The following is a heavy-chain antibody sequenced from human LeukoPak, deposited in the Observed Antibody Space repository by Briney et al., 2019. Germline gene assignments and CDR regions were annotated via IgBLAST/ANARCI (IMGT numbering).Heavy chain of an antibody. CDR2: ITGSGGST. Sequence: PGGSLRLSCAASGFTFSSYAMSWVRQVPGKGLEWVSAITGSGGSTYHADSVKGRFTISRDNSKNTLYLQMNSLRAEDTAVYYCAKGASGAFDIWGQGTMVTVSS. V-gene: IGHV3-23*01. CDR3: AKGASGAFDI. J-gene: IGHJ3*02. CDR1: GFTFSSYA.